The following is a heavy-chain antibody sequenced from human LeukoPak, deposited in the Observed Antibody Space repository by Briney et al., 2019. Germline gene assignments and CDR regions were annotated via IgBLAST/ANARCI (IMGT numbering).Heavy chain of an antibody. J-gene: IGHJ6*02. CDR3: AGDGFSVYYYGMDV. CDR2: IYSGGST. Sequence: PGGSLRLSCAASGFTVSSNDMSWVRQAPGKGLEWVSVIYSGGSTYYADSVKGRFTISRDNSKNTLYLQMNSLRAEDTAVYYCAGDGFSVYYYGMDVWGQGTTVTVSS. D-gene: IGHD5-12*01. CDR1: GFTVSSND. V-gene: IGHV3-53*01.